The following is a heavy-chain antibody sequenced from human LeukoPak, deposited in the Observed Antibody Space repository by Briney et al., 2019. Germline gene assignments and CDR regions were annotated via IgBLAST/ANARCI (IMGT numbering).Heavy chain of an antibody. J-gene: IGHJ6*03. CDR2: IIPIFGTA. V-gene: IGHV1-69*13. Sequence: SVKVSCKASGGTFSSYAISWGRQAPGQGLEWMGGIIPIFGTANYAQKFQGRATITADESTSTAYMELSSLRSEDTAVYYCATPRAAASYNYYYYYMDVWGKGPTVTVSS. CDR3: ATPRAAASYNYYYYYMDV. CDR1: GGTFSSYA. D-gene: IGHD6-13*01.